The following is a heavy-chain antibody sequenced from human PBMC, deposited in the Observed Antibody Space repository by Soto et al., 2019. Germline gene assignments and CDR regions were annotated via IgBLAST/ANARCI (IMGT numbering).Heavy chain of an antibody. CDR2: IYPGDSDT. V-gene: IGHV5-51*01. Sequence: LKISCKGSGYSFTNYWIGWVRQMPGKGLEWMGIIYPGDSDTRYSPSFQGQVTISVDKSISTAYLQWRSLKASDSGMYYCARSRITGSTWTFDYWGQETLVTVSS. CDR3: ARSRITGSTWTFDY. CDR1: GYSFTNYW. J-gene: IGHJ4*02. D-gene: IGHD1-20*01.